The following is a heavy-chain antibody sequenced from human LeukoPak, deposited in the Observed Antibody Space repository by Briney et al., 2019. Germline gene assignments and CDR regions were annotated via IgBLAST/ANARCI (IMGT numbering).Heavy chain of an antibody. CDR3: ARATSSFGTWPFDP. V-gene: IGHV4-34*01. D-gene: IGHD6-6*01. CDR2: INHSGST. CDR1: GGSFSGYY. Sequence: PSETLSLTCAVYGGSFSGYYWSWIRQPPGKGLEWIGEINHSGSTNYNPSLKSRVTISVDTSKNQFSLKLSSVTAADTAVYYCARATSSFGTWPFDPWGQGTLVTVSS. J-gene: IGHJ5*02.